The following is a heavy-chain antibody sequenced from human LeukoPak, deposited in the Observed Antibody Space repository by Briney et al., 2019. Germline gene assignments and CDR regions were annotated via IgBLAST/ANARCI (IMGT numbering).Heavy chain of an antibody. J-gene: IGHJ3*02. CDR2: ISSSSSNI. CDR3: AREVDTAMVTDAFDI. Sequence: GGSLRPSCAASGFTFSSYSMNWVRQPPGKGLEWVSSISSSSSNIYYADSVKGRFTISRDNAKNSLYLQMNSLRAEDTAVYYCAREVDTAMVTDAFDIWGQGTMVTVSS. CDR1: GFTFSSYS. D-gene: IGHD5-18*01. V-gene: IGHV3-21*01.